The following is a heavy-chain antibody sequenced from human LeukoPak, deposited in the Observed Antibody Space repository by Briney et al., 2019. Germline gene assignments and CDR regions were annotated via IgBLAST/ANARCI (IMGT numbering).Heavy chain of an antibody. J-gene: IGHJ3*02. CDR1: GGSISSGGYY. Sequence: TLSLTCTVSGGSISSGGYYWSWIRQHPGKGLEWIGYIYYSGSTYYNPSLKSRVTISADTSKNQFSLKLSSVTAAGTAVYYCARLAYCGGDCFTDAFDIWGQGTMVTVSS. CDR3: ARLAYCGGDCFTDAFDI. V-gene: IGHV4-31*03. D-gene: IGHD2-21*02. CDR2: IYYSGST.